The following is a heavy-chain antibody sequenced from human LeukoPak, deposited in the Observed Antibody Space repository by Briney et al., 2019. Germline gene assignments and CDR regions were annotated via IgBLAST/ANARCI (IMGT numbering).Heavy chain of an antibody. J-gene: IGHJ3*02. Sequence: GGSLRLSCAASGFTFSSYTINWVRQAPGKGLEWVSSITSSTGYIYYADSVKGRFTISRDNSKNTLYLQMNSLRAEDTAVYCCAKDRSSTWYGAFDIWGQGTMVIVSS. V-gene: IGHV3-21*01. CDR3: AKDRSSTWYGAFDI. D-gene: IGHD6-13*01. CDR2: ITSSTGYI. CDR1: GFTFSSYT.